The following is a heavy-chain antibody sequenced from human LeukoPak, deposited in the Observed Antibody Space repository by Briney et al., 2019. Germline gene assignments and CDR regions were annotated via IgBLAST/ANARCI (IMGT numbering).Heavy chain of an antibody. J-gene: IGHJ2*01. Sequence: SETLSLTCTVSGGPISSYYWSWIRQPAGKGLEWIGRIYSSGSTNYNPSLKSRVTMSVDTSKNQSSLKLSSVTAADTAVYYCARGQYHLLYWYFDLWGRGTLVTVSS. D-gene: IGHD2-2*01. CDR2: IYSSGST. CDR3: ARGQYHLLYWYFDL. CDR1: GGPISSYY. V-gene: IGHV4-4*07.